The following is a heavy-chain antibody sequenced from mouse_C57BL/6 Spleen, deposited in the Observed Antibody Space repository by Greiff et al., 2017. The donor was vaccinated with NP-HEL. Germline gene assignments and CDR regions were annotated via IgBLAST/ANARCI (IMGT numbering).Heavy chain of an antibody. V-gene: IGHV5-16*01. Sequence: EVQLLESEGGLVQPGSSMKLSCTASGFTFSDYYLAWVRQVPEKGLEWVANINYDGSSTYYLDSLKSRFTISRDIAKNILYLQMSSLKSEDTATYYCARDHREGYLDYWGQGTTLTVSS. CDR1: GFTFSDYY. CDR2: INYDGSST. CDR3: ARDHREGYLDY. J-gene: IGHJ2*01. D-gene: IGHD3-1*01.